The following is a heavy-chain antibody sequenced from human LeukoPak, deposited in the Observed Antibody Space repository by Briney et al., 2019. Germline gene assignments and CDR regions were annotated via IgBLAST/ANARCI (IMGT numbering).Heavy chain of an antibody. CDR3: ARARSSYGYGDAFDI. V-gene: IGHV3-30*04. Sequence: PGGSLRLSCAAAGFTFSTYAMHWVRQAPGKGLEWVAVISFDGRSKYYADSVKGRFTISRDNFKNTLYLQMNSLRAEDTAVYYCARARSSYGYGDAFDIWGQGTRVTVSS. J-gene: IGHJ3*02. CDR2: ISFDGRSK. CDR1: GFTFSTYA. D-gene: IGHD5-18*01.